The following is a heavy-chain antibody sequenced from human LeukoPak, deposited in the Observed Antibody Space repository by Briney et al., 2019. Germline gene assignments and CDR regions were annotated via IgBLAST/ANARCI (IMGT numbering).Heavy chain of an antibody. CDR3: ARALVVPAAIGAFDI. D-gene: IGHD2-2*01. J-gene: IGHJ3*02. CDR1: GGSFSGYY. Sequence: PSETLSLTCAVYGGSFSGYYWSWIRQPPGKGLEWIGEINHSGSTNYNPSLKSRVTISVDTSKNQLSLKLSSVTAADTAVYYCARALVVPAAIGAFDIWGQGTMVTVSS. CDR2: INHSGST. V-gene: IGHV4-34*01.